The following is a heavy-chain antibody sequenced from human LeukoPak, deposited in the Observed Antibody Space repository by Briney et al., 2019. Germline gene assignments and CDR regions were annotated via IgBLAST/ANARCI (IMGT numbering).Heavy chain of an antibody. Sequence: PSETLSLTCAVSGGSINSGSYYWSWIRQPAGKGLEWIGRIYASGSTHYNPSLKSRVTISLDTSKNQFSLKLRSVTASDTAVYYCARRGYSYALDYWGQGTLVTVSS. D-gene: IGHD5-18*01. CDR3: ARRGYSYALDY. CDR1: GGSINSGSYY. CDR2: IYASGST. J-gene: IGHJ4*02. V-gene: IGHV4-61*02.